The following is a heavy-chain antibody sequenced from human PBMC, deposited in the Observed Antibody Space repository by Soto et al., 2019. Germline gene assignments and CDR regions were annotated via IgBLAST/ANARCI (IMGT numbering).Heavy chain of an antibody. CDR3: ASTTVVIGGYFDY. V-gene: IGHV4-30-4*01. CDR2: IYYSGST. J-gene: IGHJ4*02. Sequence: SETLSLTCTVSGGSISSGDYYWSWIRQPPGKGLEWIGYIYYSGSTYYNPSLKSRVTISVDTSKNQFSLKLSSVTAADTAVYYCASTTVVIGGYFDYWGQGTLVTVSS. D-gene: IGHD4-17*01. CDR1: GGSISSGDYY.